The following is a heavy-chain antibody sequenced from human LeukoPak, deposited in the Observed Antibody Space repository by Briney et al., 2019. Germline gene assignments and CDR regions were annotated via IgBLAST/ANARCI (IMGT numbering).Heavy chain of an antibody. D-gene: IGHD3-10*01. J-gene: IGHJ4*02. Sequence: SETLSLTCTVSGGSISSSSYYWGWIRQPPGKGLEWIGSICYSGSTYYNPSLKSRVTISVDTSKNQFSLKLSSVTAADTAVYYCARVEYYGSGSYSLDYWGQGTLVTVSS. CDR2: ICYSGST. CDR1: GGSISSSSYY. CDR3: ARVEYYGSGSYSLDY. V-gene: IGHV4-39*07.